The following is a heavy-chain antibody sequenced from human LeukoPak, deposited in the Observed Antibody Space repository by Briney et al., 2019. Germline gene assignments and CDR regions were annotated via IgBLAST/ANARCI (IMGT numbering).Heavy chain of an antibody. J-gene: IGHJ4*02. CDR3: ARSSSGWHDF. D-gene: IGHD6-19*01. Sequence: GGSLRLSCVGSGFTFSRYWLNWVRQAPGKGLEWVANMNQDGSEIYYLDSVKGRFTISRDNSRNTLYLQMNNLRVDDTALYYCARSSSGWHDFWGPGTLVTVSS. CDR1: GFTFSRYW. V-gene: IGHV3-7*03. CDR2: MNQDGSEI.